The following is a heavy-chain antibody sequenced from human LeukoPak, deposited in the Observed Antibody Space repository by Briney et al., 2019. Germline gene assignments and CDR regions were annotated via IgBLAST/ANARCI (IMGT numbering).Heavy chain of an antibody. CDR2: ISSSSSYI. V-gene: IGHV3-21*01. CDR1: GFSFSSYS. J-gene: IGHJ2*01. CDR3: AREGDYGDSRAVWYFDL. Sequence: PGGSLRLSCAASGFSFSSYSMDWVRQALGKGLEWVSSISSSSSYIYYADSVKGRFTISRDNAKNSLYLQMNSLRVEDTAVYYCAREGDYGDSRAVWYFDLWGQGTLVTVSS. D-gene: IGHD4-17*01.